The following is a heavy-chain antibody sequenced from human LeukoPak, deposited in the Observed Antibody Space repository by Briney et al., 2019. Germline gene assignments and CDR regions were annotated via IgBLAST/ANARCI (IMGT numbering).Heavy chain of an antibody. CDR3: AKDVRSDYFDY. Sequence: GGSLRLSCAASGFTFSSYSMNWVRQAPGKGLEWVSGISWNSGSTGYADSVKGRFTISRDNANNSLYLQMDSLRAEDTDVYYCAKDVRSDYFDYWGQGTLVTVSS. CDR1: GFTFSSYS. CDR2: ISWNSGST. V-gene: IGHV3-48*04. J-gene: IGHJ4*02.